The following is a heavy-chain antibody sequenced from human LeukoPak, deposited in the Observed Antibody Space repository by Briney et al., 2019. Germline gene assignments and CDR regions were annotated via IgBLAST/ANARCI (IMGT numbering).Heavy chain of an antibody. V-gene: IGHV4-34*01. CDR3: ARGDNVVPAAKSGHRAPNIFDY. D-gene: IGHD2-2*01. CDR1: GGSFSGYY. CDR2: INHSGST. Sequence: PSETLSLTCAVYGGSFSGYYWSWIRQPPGKGLEWIGEINHSGSTNYNPSLKSRVTTSVDTSKNQFSLKLSSVTAADTAVYYCARGDNVVPAAKSGHRAPNIFDYWGQGTLVTVSS. J-gene: IGHJ4*02.